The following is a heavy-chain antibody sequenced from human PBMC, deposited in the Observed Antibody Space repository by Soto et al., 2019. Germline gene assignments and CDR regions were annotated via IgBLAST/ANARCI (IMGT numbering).Heavy chain of an antibody. Sequence: ASVKVSCKVSGYTLTELSMHWVRQAPGKGLEWMGGFDPEDGETIYAQKFQGRVTMTEDTSTDTAYMELSSLRSEDTAVYYCATDRYYYDSSGYLTPFDIWGQGTMVTVSS. CDR3: ATDRYYYDSSGYLTPFDI. CDR1: GYTLTELS. CDR2: FDPEDGET. D-gene: IGHD3-22*01. V-gene: IGHV1-24*01. J-gene: IGHJ3*02.